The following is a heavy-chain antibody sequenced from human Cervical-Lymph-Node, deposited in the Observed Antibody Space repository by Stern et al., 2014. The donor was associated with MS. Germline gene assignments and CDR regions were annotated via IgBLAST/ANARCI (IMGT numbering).Heavy chain of an antibody. CDR1: GYTFTSYG. J-gene: IGHJ5*02. D-gene: IGHD6-13*01. Sequence: MQLVESGAEVKKPGASVKVSCKASGYTFTSYGISWVRQAPGQGLEWMGWISAYNGNTNYAQKLQGRVTMTTDTSTSTAYMELRSLRSDDTAVYYCARRLPRTGIAAAQNWFDPWGQGTLVTVSS. V-gene: IGHV1-18*01. CDR2: ISAYNGNT. CDR3: ARRLPRTGIAAAQNWFDP.